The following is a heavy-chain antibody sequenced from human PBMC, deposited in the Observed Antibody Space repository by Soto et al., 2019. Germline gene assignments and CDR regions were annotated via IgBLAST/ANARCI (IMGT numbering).Heavy chain of an antibody. Sequence: PAETLSLTCGVSGGSISRGSYSWSWLRQPPGKGQEWLGYVYHSGSTYYNPSLKSRVTISVDRSKNQFSLKLSSVTAADTAVYYCASGQQLVRNYWGQGTLVTVSS. CDR1: GGSISRGSYS. D-gene: IGHD6-13*01. CDR2: VYHSGST. CDR3: ASGQQLVRNY. V-gene: IGHV4-30-2*01. J-gene: IGHJ4*02.